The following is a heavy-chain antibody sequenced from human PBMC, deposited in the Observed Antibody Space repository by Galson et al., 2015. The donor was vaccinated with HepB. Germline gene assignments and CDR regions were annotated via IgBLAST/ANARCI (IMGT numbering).Heavy chain of an antibody. J-gene: IGHJ6*01. Sequence: SLRLSCAASRFALSNYGMTWVRQAPGKGLEWVSGVSVNGGSTYYADSVKGRSTISRDNSRNTLYLQMNSLRAEDTAVYYCARDSWRSYNYYYDYGMDVWGQGTTVTVSS. CDR3: ARDSWRSYNYYYDYGMDV. CDR1: RFALSNYG. CDR2: VSVNGGST. V-gene: IGHV3-23*01. D-gene: IGHD3-16*01.